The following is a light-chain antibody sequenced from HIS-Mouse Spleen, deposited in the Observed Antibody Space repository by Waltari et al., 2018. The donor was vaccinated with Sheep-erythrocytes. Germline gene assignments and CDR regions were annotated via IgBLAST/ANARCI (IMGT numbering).Light chain of an antibody. Sequence: QSALTQPRSVSGSPGQSVTISCTGTSSDVGGYNYVSWYQHHPGKAPKLMIYDVSKRPSGVPDRFSGSKSGKTASLTISGIQAEDEADYYCCSYAGSYNHVFATGTKVTVL. V-gene: IGLV2-11*01. CDR3: CSYAGSYNHV. CDR1: SSDVGGYNY. CDR2: DVS. J-gene: IGLJ1*01.